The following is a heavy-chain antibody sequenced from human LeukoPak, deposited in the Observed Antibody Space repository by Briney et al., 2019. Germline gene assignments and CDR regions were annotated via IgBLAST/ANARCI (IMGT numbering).Heavy chain of an antibody. CDR2: INPNSGGT. D-gene: IGHD6-13*01. J-gene: IGHJ5*02. V-gene: IGHV1-2*02. CDR1: GYTFTGYY. Sequence: VASVKVSCKASGYTFTGYYMHWVRQAPGQGLEWMGWINPNSGGTNYAQKFQGRVTMTRDTSISTAYMELSRMRSDDTAVYYCASSSRATSNWFEPWGQGTLVTVSS. CDR3: ASSSRATSNWFEP.